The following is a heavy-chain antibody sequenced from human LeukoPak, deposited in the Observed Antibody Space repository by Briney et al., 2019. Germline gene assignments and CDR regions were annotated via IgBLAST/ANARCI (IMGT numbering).Heavy chain of an antibody. J-gene: IGHJ4*02. V-gene: IGHV4-4*02. CDR3: ARAPHFFDTSGSRYYFDY. D-gene: IGHD3-22*01. CDR2: IYHSGST. Sequence: SEALSLTCAVSGGSISSSNWWSWVRQPPGKGLEWIGEIYHSGSTNYNPSLKSRVTISVDKSKNQFSLKLSSVTAADTAVYFCARAPHFFDTSGSRYYFDYWGQGALVTVSS. CDR1: GGSISSSNW.